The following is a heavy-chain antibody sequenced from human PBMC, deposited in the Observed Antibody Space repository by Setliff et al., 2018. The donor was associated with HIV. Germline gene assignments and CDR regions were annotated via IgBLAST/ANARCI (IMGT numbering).Heavy chain of an antibody. CDR2: IYTSEST. Sequence: PSETLSLTCNVSGGSISSYYWNWIRQSAGKGLEWIGRIYTSESTNYNPSLKSRVTMSVDTSNHQFSLRLRSVTAADTAVYYCARSGFGYYYYYMDVWGKGTTVTVSS. V-gene: IGHV4-4*07. CDR1: GGSISSYY. D-gene: IGHD3-10*01. CDR3: ARSGFGYYYYYMDV. J-gene: IGHJ6*03.